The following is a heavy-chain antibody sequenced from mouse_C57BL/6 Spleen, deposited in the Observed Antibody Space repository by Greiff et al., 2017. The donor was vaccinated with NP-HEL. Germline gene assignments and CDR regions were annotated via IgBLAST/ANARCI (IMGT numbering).Heavy chain of an antibody. D-gene: IGHD1-1*01. J-gene: IGHJ3*01. CDR1: GFTFSSYT. CDR2: ISGGGGNT. V-gene: IGHV5-9*01. CDR3: ARHRDGSSSWFAY. Sequence: EVQGVESGGGLVKPGGSLKLSCAASGFTFSSYTMSWVRQTPEKRLEWVATISGGGGNTYYPDSVKGRFTISRDNAKNTLYLQMSSLRSEDTALYYCARHRDGSSSWFAYWGQGTLVTVSA.